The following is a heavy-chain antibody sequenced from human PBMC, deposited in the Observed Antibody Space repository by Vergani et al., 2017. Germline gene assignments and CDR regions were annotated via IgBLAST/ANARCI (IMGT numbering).Heavy chain of an antibody. CDR1: GFTFSSYS. CDR2: ISSSSRTI. J-gene: IGHJ4*02. Sequence: EVQLVESGGGLVQPGGSLRLSCAASGFTFSSYSMNWVRPAPGKGLEWVSYISSSSRTIYYADSVKGRFTISRDNAKNSLYLQMNSLRDEDTAVYYCARPVPSRHYLDYWGQGTLVTVSS. V-gene: IGHV3-48*02. CDR3: ARPVPSRHYLDY.